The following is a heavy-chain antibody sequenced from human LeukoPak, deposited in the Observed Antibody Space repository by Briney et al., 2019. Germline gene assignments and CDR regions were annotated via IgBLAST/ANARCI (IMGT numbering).Heavy chain of an antibody. Sequence: GESLKISCKGSGYSFTSYWTGWVRQMPGKGLEWMGIIYPGDSDTRYSPSFQGQVTISADKSISTAYLQWSSLKASDTAMYYCARMAGYYDSSGYRIRYFDYWGQGTLVTVSS. CDR1: GYSFTSYW. CDR3: ARMAGYYDSSGYRIRYFDY. V-gene: IGHV5-51*01. CDR2: IYPGDSDT. D-gene: IGHD3-22*01. J-gene: IGHJ4*02.